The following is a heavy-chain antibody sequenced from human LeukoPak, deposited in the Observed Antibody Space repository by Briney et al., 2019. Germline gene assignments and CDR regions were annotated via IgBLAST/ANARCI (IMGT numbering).Heavy chain of an antibody. CDR3: AREEHFYPSGSCYKNLAAFDI. D-gene: IGHD3-10*01. V-gene: IGHV3-23*01. CDR2: ISGSGDNT. Sequence: PGGSLRLSCAASGFTFSIYAMSWVRQAPGKGLEWVSTISGSGDNTYYAESVKGRFTISRDNSKNTLYLQINRLRPEDTAVYYCAREEHFYPSGSCYKNLAAFDIWGQGTMVTVSS. CDR1: GFTFSIYA. J-gene: IGHJ3*02.